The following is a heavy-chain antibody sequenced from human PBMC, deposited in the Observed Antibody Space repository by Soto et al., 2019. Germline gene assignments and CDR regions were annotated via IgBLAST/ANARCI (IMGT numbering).Heavy chain of an antibody. CDR2: IIPIFGTA. CDR1: GGTFSSYA. CDR3: ARDDVLCAGARCYGISLDV. Sequence: SVKVSCKASGGTFSSYAISWVRQAPGQGLEWMGGIIPIFGTANYAQKFQGRVTITADESTSTAYMELSSLRSEDTAVYYCARDDVLCAGARCYGISLDVWGKGTTVTVSS. D-gene: IGHD2-15*01. V-gene: IGHV1-69*13. J-gene: IGHJ6*04.